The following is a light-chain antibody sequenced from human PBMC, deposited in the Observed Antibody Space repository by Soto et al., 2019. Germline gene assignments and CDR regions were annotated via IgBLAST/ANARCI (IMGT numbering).Light chain of an antibody. CDR3: QVWDNVDDHIYV. CDR1: NIDSRT. J-gene: IGLJ1*01. Sequence: SYELAQPPSVSVAPGQTATISCGENNIDSRTVHWYQQKPGQAPLLDVYDGSFRPSGIPNRFSGSNSGNTATLTISRVEAGDEADYYCQVWDNVDDHIYVFGTGTKV. V-gene: IGLV3-21*02. CDR2: DGS.